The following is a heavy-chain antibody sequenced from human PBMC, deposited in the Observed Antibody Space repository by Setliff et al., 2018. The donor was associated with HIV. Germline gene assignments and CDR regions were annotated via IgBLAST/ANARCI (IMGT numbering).Heavy chain of an antibody. J-gene: IGHJ4*02. D-gene: IGHD3-16*01. Sequence: SSETLSLTCTVSGGSISSTNYFWGWICQPPGKGLEWIGTIYYHGSTYYNPSLKSRVTISIDTSKNQFSLQLTSVTAADTAVYYCVNPSGAMGDFDSWGQGTLVTVSS. CDR3: VNPSGAMGDFDS. CDR1: GGSISSTNYF. V-gene: IGHV4-39*01. CDR2: IYYHGST.